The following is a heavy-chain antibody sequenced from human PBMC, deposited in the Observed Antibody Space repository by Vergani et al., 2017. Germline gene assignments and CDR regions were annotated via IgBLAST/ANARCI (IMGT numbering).Heavy chain of an antibody. CDR1: GGTFSSCG. V-gene: IGHV1-18*01. D-gene: IGHD6-13*01. CDR2: ISAYNGNT. Sequence: QVQLVQSGAEVKKPGSSVKVSCKASGGTFSSCGISWVRQAPGQGLEWMGWISAYNGNTNYAHNLQGRVTMTTDTSTSTAYMELRSLRSDDTAVYYCARAGGGSSWNSPFDYWGQGTLVTVSS. CDR3: ARAGGGSSWNSPFDY. J-gene: IGHJ4*02.